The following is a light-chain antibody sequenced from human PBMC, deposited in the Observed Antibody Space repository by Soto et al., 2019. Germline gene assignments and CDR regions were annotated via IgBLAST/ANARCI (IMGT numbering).Light chain of an antibody. J-gene: IGKJ1*01. CDR1: QSVSRH. V-gene: IGKV3D-15*01. Sequence: EIVLTQSPATRSLCPVGRATLACRASQSVSRHLAWYQQKPGQAPRLLIYDASNRATDIPARFSGSGSGTEFTLTISSLQSEDFTVYSCLQYHNLWAFGQGTKVDIK. CDR3: LQYHNLWA. CDR2: DAS.